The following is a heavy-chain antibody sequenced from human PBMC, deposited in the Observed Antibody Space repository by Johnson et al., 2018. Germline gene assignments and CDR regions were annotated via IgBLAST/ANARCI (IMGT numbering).Heavy chain of an antibody. J-gene: IGHJ6*02. Sequence: VQLQESGPGLVKPAETLSLTCTVSGGSVSSGSYYWIWIRQPPGKGLEWIGYLDYTGSTDYSPSLKRRVTIPVDTSNNQFSLRLTSVTAADTAVYYCARGNAGYCSGTSGHYYYYYGMDVWGQGTTVTVSS. V-gene: IGHV4-61*01. CDR1: GGSVSSGSYY. D-gene: IGHD2-2*01. CDR3: ARGNAGYCSGTSGHYYYYYGMDV. CDR2: LDYTGST.